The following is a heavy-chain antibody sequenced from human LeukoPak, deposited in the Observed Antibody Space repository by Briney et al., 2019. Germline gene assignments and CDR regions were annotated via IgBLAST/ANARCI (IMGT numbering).Heavy chain of an antibody. CDR3: ARGSHDYGELEFYFDY. CDR1: GFTFDDYA. V-gene: IGHV3-9*01. Sequence: GGSLRLSCAASGFTFDDYAMHWVRQAPGKGLEWVSGISWNSGSIGYADSVKGRFTISRDNAKNSLYLQMNSLRAEDTALYYCARGSHDYGELEFYFDYWGQGTLVTVSS. J-gene: IGHJ4*02. CDR2: ISWNSGSI. D-gene: IGHD4-17*01.